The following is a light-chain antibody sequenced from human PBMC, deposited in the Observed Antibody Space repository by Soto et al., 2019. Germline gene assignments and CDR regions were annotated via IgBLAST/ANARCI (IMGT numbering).Light chain of an antibody. J-gene: IGLJ3*02. V-gene: IGLV4-69*01. Sequence: QSVLTQSPSASASLGASVKLTCTLTSGHSNYAIAWHQQQPEKGPRYLMKLNSDGSHSKGDGVPDRFSGSSSGAERYLAISSLQSEDDTDYCCQTWGPGTRVFGGGTKLTVL. CDR1: SGHSNYA. CDR3: QTWGPGTRV. CDR2: LNSDGSH.